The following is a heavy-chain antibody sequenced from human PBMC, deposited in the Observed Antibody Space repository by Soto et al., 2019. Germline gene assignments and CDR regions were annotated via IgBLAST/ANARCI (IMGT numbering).Heavy chain of an antibody. Sequence: QVQLVQSGAEVKKPGASVKVSCKASGYTFTGYYIHWVRQAPGQGLEWMGWIIPKNGHTKYGQKFQDWVTMTRDTSISTAYMELSRLRSDDTAVYYCARGTFDNSGDYFAGWFDPWGQGTLVTVSS. CDR3: ARGTFDNSGDYFAGWFDP. V-gene: IGHV1-2*04. CDR2: IIPKNGHT. D-gene: IGHD3-22*01. CDR1: GYTFTGYY. J-gene: IGHJ5*02.